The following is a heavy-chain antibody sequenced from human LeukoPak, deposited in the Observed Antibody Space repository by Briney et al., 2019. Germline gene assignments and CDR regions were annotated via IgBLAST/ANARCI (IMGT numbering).Heavy chain of an antibody. CDR3: VRSDYLYFDY. CDR2: ISSSSNII. Sequence: GGSLRLSCAASGFTFSRYEMTWVRQAPGKGLEWISYISSSSNIIRYADSVKGRFTISRDNAKNSLYLQMNSLRAEDTAVYYCVRSDYLYFDYWGQGTLVTVSS. D-gene: IGHD3-16*01. J-gene: IGHJ4*02. V-gene: IGHV3-48*03. CDR1: GFTFSRYE.